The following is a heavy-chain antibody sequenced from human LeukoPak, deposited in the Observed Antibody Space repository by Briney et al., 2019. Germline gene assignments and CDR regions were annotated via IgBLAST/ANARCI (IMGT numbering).Heavy chain of an antibody. J-gene: IGHJ4*02. D-gene: IGHD5-24*01. Sequence: GGSLRLSCAASRFTLSSYWMHWVSPAPGQGLEWVSTVRLSGRNTYYTDSVFYADSVKGRFTISRDNSKNTVYLQMTGLRADDTGVYYCARDPDGYNGIYFDYWGQGTLVAVSS. CDR1: RFTLSSYW. CDR2: VRLSGRNT. CDR3: ARDPDGYNGIYFDY. V-gene: IGHV3-23*01.